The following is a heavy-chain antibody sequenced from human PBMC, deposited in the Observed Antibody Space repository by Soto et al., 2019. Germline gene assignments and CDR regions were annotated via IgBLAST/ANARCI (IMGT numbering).Heavy chain of an antibody. CDR1: GGSITASY. Sequence: SETLSLTCTVSGGSITASYWSWIRRPPGKGLEWIAYIYDTGISGYAPSTSYNPSLKSRVTMSVDTSKSQFSLKLTSVTAADTAVYYCARGEDAFFYYGLDVWGQGITVTVSS. V-gene: IGHV4-59*01. CDR3: ARGEDAFFYYGLDV. J-gene: IGHJ6*02. CDR2: IYDTGISGYAPST.